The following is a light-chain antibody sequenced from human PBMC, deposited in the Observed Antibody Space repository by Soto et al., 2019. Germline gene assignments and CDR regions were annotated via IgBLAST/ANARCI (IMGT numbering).Light chain of an antibody. J-gene: IGLJ3*02. CDR2: EVT. V-gene: IGLV2-14*03. CDR3: SSYAGSNTLWV. CDR1: SGDVGGSNY. Sequence: QSALTQPASVSGSPGQSITISCTGTSGDVGGSNYVSWYQQHPGKAPKLMIYEVTYRPSGVSNRFSGSKSGDTASLTISGLQAEDEADYYCSSYAGSNTLWVFGGGTKLTVL.